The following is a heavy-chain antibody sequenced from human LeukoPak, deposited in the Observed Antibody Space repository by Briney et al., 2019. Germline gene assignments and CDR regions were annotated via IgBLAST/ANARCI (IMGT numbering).Heavy chain of an antibody. CDR3: ARGWRGYCSSTSCQPYNWFDP. CDR1: GGSFSGYY. Sequence: SSETLSLTCAVYGGSFSGYYWSWIRQPPGKGLEWIGEINHSGGTNYNPSLKSRVTISVDTSKNQFSLKLSSVTAADTAVYSCARGWRGYCSSTSCQPYNWFDPWGQGTLVTVSS. V-gene: IGHV4-34*01. D-gene: IGHD2-2*01. J-gene: IGHJ5*02. CDR2: INHSGGT.